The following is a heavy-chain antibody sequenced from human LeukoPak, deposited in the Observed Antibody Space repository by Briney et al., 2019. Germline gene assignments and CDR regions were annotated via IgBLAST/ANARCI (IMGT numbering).Heavy chain of an antibody. CDR1: GYTFTGYY. CDR3: ARDTGAAVRGMDV. V-gene: IGHV1-2*02. Sequence: ASVKVSCKASGYTFTGYYMHWVRQAPGQGLGWMGWINPNSGGTNYAQKFQGRVTMTRDMSTSTVYMELSSLRSEDTAVYYCARDTGAAVRGMDVWGKGTTVTVSS. J-gene: IGHJ6*04. D-gene: IGHD6-13*01. CDR2: INPNSGGT.